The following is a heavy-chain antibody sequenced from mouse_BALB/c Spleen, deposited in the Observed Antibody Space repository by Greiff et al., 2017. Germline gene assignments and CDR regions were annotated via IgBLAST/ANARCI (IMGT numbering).Heavy chain of an antibody. CDR2: ILPGSGST. Sequence: SGAELMKPGASVKISCKATGYTFSSYWIEWVKQRPGHGLEWIGEILPGSGSTNYNEKFKGKATFTADTSSNTAYMQLSSLTSEDSAVYYCARKKAWFAYWGQGTLVTVSA. CDR1: GYTFSSYW. CDR3: ARKKAWFAY. V-gene: IGHV1-9*01. J-gene: IGHJ3*01.